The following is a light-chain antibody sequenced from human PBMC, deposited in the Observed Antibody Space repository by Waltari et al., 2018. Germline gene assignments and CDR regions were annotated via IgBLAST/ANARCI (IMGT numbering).Light chain of an antibody. V-gene: IGKV4-1*01. CDR3: QQYYNTPFT. Sequence: DIVMTQSPDSLAVSLGERATINCKSSKSVLHSSNNQNALAWYQQKPGQTPNLLIYWASTRESGVPDRFSGSGSGTDFTLTISSLQAEDVAVYYCQQYYNTPFTFGPGTRVDIK. CDR2: WAS. J-gene: IGKJ3*01. CDR1: KSVLHSSNNQNA.